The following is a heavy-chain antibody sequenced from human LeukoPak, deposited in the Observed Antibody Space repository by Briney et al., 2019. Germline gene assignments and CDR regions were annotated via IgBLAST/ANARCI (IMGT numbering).Heavy chain of an antibody. V-gene: IGHV4-59*01. J-gene: IGHJ5*02. CDR2: IYYSGST. CDR3: ARFCNYYDSSGYYYGFDP. D-gene: IGHD3-22*01. CDR1: GGSIRSYY. Sequence: PSETLSLTCTVSGGSIRSYYWSWIRQPPGKGLEWIGYIYYSGSTNYNPSLKSRVTISVDTSKNQFSLKLSSVTAADTAVYYCARFCNYYDSSGYYYGFDPWGQGTLVTVSS.